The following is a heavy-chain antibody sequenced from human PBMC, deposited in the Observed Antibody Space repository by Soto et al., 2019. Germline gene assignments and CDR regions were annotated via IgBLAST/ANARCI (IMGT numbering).Heavy chain of an antibody. CDR1: GGTFSNYA. V-gene: IGHV1-69*06. CDR3: ARYPNSLNNWFDP. D-gene: IGHD3-9*01. CDR2: ITPIFDTT. J-gene: IGHJ5*02. Sequence: QIHLVQSGAEVKKPGSSVKISCKASGGTFSNYAISWVRQAPGQGLEWMGGITPIFDTTSYAQKFQGRLTITADTSTSTAYMELSGLRSDDTAIYFWARYPNSLNNWFDPWGQGTLVTVSS.